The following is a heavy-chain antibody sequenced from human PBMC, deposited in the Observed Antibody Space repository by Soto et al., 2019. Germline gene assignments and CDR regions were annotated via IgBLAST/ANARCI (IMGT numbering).Heavy chain of an antibody. CDR3: AKGKYDASGSFYNNLDY. CDR1: GFTFSSYA. Sequence: HPGGSLRLSCAASGFTFSSYAMSWVRQAPGKGLEWVSAISGSGDSTYDADSVKGRFTISRDNSKNTLYVQMNSLRAEDTAVYYCAKGKYDASGSFYNNLDYWGQGTVVTV. J-gene: IGHJ4*02. CDR2: ISGSGDST. D-gene: IGHD3-10*01. V-gene: IGHV3-23*01.